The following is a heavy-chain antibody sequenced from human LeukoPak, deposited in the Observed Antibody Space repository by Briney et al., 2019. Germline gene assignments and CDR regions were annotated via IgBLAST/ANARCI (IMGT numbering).Heavy chain of an antibody. V-gene: IGHV1-18*04. D-gene: IGHD2-2*01. CDR3: ARGPRGYCSSTSCRISDY. J-gene: IGHJ4*02. CDR2: ISAYNGNT. CDR1: GYTFTSYG. Sequence: ASVKVSYKASGYTFTSYGISWVRQAPGQGLEWMGWISAYNGNTNYAQKLQGRVTMTTDTSTSTAYMELRSLRSDDTAVYYCARGPRGYCSSTSCRISDYWGQGTLVTVSS.